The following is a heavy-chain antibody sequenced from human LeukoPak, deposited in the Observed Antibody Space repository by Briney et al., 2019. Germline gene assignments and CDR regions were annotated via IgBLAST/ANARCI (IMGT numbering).Heavy chain of an antibody. D-gene: IGHD2-15*01. CDR1: AFIFNNAW. CDR2: IKSKTDGGTT. J-gene: IGHJ2*01. CDR3: ARDRVVVVAATPWRSYWYFDL. V-gene: IGHV3-15*01. Sequence: GGSLRLSCATSAFIFNNAWMSWVRQAPGKGLEWVGRIKSKTDGGTTDYAAPVKGRFTISRDDSKNTLYLQMNSLRAEDTAVYYCARDRVVVVAATPWRSYWYFDLWGRGTLVTVSS.